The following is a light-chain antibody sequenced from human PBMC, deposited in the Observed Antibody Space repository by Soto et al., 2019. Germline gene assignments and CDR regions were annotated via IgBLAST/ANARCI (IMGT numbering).Light chain of an antibody. Sequence: DTQMTQSPSSLSSSVEDRVIITCRTSQSISNHLNWYQQKPGKAPKFLIYDASNLQSGVPSRFSGGGSGTDFTLTISSLQPEDFATYYCQQSYSTPRTFGQGTKVDIK. CDR1: QSISNH. V-gene: IGKV1-39*01. CDR3: QQSYSTPRT. J-gene: IGKJ1*01. CDR2: DAS.